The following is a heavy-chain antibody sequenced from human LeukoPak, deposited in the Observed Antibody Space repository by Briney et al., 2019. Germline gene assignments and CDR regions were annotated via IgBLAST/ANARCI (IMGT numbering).Heavy chain of an antibody. CDR1: GFTFSSYW. J-gene: IGHJ4*02. V-gene: IGHV3-74*01. Sequence: GSLSLSCAASGFTFSSYWMHWVRQPPGKGLVWVSRINSDGRSTSYADSVKGRFTISRDNAKNTLYLQMNSLRAEDTAVYYCARDDVYDSSGYYYDYWGQGTLVTVSS. CDR3: ARDDVYDSSGYYYDY. CDR2: INSDGRST. D-gene: IGHD3-22*01.